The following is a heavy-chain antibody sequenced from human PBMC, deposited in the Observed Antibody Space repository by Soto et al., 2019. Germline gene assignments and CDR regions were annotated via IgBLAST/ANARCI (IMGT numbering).Heavy chain of an antibody. J-gene: IGHJ3*02. CDR3: ARRLEYSSSLSFFDI. D-gene: IGHD6-6*01. CDR1: GFTFSSYS. V-gene: IGHV3-7*03. CDR2: IKQDGSEK. Sequence: GSLRLSCAASGFTFSSYSRSWVRQGAGKGLEWVANIKQDGSEKYYVDSLKGRFTISRDNAKNSLYLQMNTLRAEDTAVYYCARRLEYSSSLSFFDIWGQGTMVTVSS.